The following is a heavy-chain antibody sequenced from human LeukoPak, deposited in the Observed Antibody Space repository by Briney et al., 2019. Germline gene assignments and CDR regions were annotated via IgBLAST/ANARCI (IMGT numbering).Heavy chain of an antibody. V-gene: IGHV1-8*01. J-gene: IGHJ4*02. CDR2: MNPNSGNT. Sequence: ASVKVSCKASGYTFTSYDINWVRQATGQGLEWMGWMNPNSGNTGYAQKFQGRVTMTRNTSISTAYMELSSLRSEDTAVYYCARGSGSRDFWSGYQYYFDYWGQGTLVTVSS. D-gene: IGHD3-3*01. CDR1: GYTFTSYD. CDR3: ARGSGSRDFWSGYQYYFDY.